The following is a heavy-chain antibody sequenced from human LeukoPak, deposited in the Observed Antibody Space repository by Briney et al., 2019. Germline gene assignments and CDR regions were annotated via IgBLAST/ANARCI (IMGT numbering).Heavy chain of an antibody. CDR3: ARDDRDYHDSSGYSDY. CDR1: GFTFSSYS. CDR2: ISSSSSYI. D-gene: IGHD3-22*01. J-gene: IGHJ4*02. Sequence: PGGSLRLSCAASGFTFSSYSMNWVRQAPGKGLEWVSSISSSSSYIYYADSVKGRFTISRDNAKNSLYLQMNSLRAEDTAVYYCARDDRDYHDSSGYSDYWGQGTLVTVSS. V-gene: IGHV3-21*01.